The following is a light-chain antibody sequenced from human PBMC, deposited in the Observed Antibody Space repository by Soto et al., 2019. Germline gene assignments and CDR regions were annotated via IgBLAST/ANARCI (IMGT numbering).Light chain of an antibody. CDR1: SSDVGRYKY. V-gene: IGLV2-14*01. Sequence: QSVLTQPASVSGSPGQSITISCTGTSSDVGRYKYVSWYQQHPGKAPKLMIYEVSNRPSGVSNRFSGSKSGNTASLTISGLQAEDEADYYCSLYTIPRVFGGGTKLTVL. CDR3: SLYTIPRV. J-gene: IGLJ3*02. CDR2: EVS.